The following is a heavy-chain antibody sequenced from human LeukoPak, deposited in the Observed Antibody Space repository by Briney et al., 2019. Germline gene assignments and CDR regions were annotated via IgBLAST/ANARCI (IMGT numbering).Heavy chain of an antibody. CDR2: ISSSSSYI. Sequence: GGSLRLSCAASGFTFGNFAMSWVRQAPGKGLEWVSSISSSSSYIYYADSVKGRFTISRDNAKNSLYLQMNSLRAEGTAVYYCARDQSEPRGSSFDYWGQGTLVTVSS. CDR3: ARDQSEPRGSSFDY. V-gene: IGHV3-21*01. D-gene: IGHD6-6*01. J-gene: IGHJ4*02. CDR1: GFTFGNFA.